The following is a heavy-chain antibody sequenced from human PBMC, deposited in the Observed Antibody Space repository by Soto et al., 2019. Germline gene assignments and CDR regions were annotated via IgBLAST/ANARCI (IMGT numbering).Heavy chain of an antibody. J-gene: IGHJ4*02. Sequence: GGSLRLSCEGSGFSVSTNDMNWVRQAPGKGLEWVSVIYSGGSSYFADSAKGRFTVSRDNSKNTLYLQMNSLRVEDTAVYFCARHLELDYWGQGTLVTVSS. CDR3: ARHLELDY. CDR2: IYSGGSS. V-gene: IGHV3-53*01. CDR1: GFSVSTND. D-gene: IGHD1-1*01.